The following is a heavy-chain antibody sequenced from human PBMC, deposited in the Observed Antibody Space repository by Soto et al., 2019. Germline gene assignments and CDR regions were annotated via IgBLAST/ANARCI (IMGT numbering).Heavy chain of an antibody. D-gene: IGHD3-10*01. CDR2: ISSSSSYT. V-gene: IGHV3-21*04. CDR3: AKGGQSYDY. Sequence: SGFTFSSYSMNCVRQAPGKGLEWVSSISSSSSYTYYTDSVKGRFTISRDNSKNTLYLQMNSLRAEDTAVYYCAKGGQSYDYWGQGTLVTVSS. J-gene: IGHJ4*02. CDR1: GFTFSSYS.